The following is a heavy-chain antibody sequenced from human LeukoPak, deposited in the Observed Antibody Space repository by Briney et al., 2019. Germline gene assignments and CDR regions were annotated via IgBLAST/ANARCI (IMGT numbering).Heavy chain of an antibody. CDR3: ARVGSGV. D-gene: IGHD3-10*01. V-gene: IGHV4-59*01. CDR2: IYYSGST. CDR1: GGSISNYY. J-gene: IGHJ4*02. Sequence: SETLSLTCTVSGGSISNYYWSWIRQPPGKGLEWIGYIYYSGSTNYNPSLKSRVTISVDTSKNQFSLKLSSVTAADTAVYYCARVGSGVWGQGTLVTVSS.